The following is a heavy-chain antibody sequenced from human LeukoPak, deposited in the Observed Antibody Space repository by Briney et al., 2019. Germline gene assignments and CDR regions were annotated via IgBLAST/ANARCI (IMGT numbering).Heavy chain of an antibody. CDR2: VGGGNDI. CDR3: AKDATPMNSIWDHFDS. Sequence: PGGSLRLSRVGSGFRFNIYGMSWVRQAPGKGLEWVSSVGGGNDIHYADSVKGRFTGSRDDAKNTVYLQMNSPRSEDTAVYFCAKDATPMNSIWDHFDSWGQGTLVTVSP. D-gene: IGHD1-26*01. CDR1: GFRFNIYG. V-gene: IGHV3-23*01. J-gene: IGHJ4*02.